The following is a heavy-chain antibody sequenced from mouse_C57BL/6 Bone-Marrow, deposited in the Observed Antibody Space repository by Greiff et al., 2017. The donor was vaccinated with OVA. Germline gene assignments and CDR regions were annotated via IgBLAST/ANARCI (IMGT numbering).Heavy chain of an antibody. CDR3: TTSFITTVVATGAMDY. CDR1: GFNIKDDY. Sequence: VQLQQSGAELVRPGASVKLSCTASGFNIKDDYMHWVKQRPEQGLEWIGWIDPENGDTEYASKFQGKATITADTSSNTAYLQRSSLTSEDTAVYYCTTSFITTVVATGAMDYWGQGTSVTVSS. D-gene: IGHD1-1*01. J-gene: IGHJ4*01. CDR2: IDPENGDT. V-gene: IGHV14-4*01.